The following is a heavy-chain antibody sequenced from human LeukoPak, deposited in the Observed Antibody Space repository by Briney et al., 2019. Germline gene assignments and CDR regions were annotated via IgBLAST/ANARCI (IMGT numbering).Heavy chain of an antibody. CDR1: GFTFSSYG. D-gene: IGHD6-19*01. J-gene: IGHJ4*02. V-gene: IGHV3-30*18. CDR3: AKGAPEQWLVLNY. CDR2: ISYDGSNK. Sequence: GRSLRLSCAASGFTFSSYGMHWVRQAPGKGLEWVAVISYDGSNKYYADSVKGRLTISRDNSKNTLYLQMNSLRAEDTAVYYCAKGAPEQWLVLNYWGQGTLVTVSS.